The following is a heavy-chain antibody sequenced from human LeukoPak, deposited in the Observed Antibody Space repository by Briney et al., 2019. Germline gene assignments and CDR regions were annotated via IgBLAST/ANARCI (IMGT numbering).Heavy chain of an antibody. CDR3: AKLPKYSRPLDY. D-gene: IGHD6-6*01. CDR1: GYTFTSYD. V-gene: IGHV1-8*01. CDR2: MNPNSGNT. Sequence: ASVKVSCKASGYTFTSYDINWVRQATGQGLEWMGWMNPNSGNTAYAQKFQGRVTMSRDTSISTAYMELSSLRSEDTAVYYCAKLPKYSRPLDYWGQGTLVTVSS. J-gene: IGHJ4*02.